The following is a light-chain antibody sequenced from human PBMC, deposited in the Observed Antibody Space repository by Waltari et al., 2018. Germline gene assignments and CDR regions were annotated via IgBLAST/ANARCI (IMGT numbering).Light chain of an antibody. CDR3: MQIKQTPVT. Sequence: DIVMTQSPLSLPVTPGEPASISCRSTQSLLYSNGNNYLSWYLQKPGQSPRLLLYLASTRAFGVPDRFSGSVSGTDFTLKISRVEAEDVGVYYCMQIKQTPVTFGQGTRLEIK. CDR1: QSLLYSNGNNY. V-gene: IGKV2-28*01. CDR2: LAS. J-gene: IGKJ5*01.